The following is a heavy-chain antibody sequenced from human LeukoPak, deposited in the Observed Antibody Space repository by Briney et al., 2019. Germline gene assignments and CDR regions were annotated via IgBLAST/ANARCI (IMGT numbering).Heavy chain of an antibody. D-gene: IGHD4-23*01. CDR2: IYYSGST. CDR3: ARGARWSDY. J-gene: IGHJ4*02. Sequence: SETLYLTCTVYGGSISSYFWSWIRQPPGKGLEWIGNIYYSGSTNYNPSLKSRVTISVDTSKNQFSLKMTSVTAADTAVYYCARGARWSDYWGQGTLVTVSS. V-gene: IGHV4-59*01. CDR1: GGSISSYF.